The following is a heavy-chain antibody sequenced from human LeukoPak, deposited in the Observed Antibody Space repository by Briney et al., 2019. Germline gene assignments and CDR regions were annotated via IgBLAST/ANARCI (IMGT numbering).Heavy chain of an antibody. Sequence: GGSLRLSCAASGFTFSSFWMSWVRQAPGKGLECLANINQDGSEKYYVDSVKGRFTISRDNAKNSLYLQMNSLRAEDTAVYYCARPQLYNSGTSYTDYWGQGALVTVSS. V-gene: IGHV3-7*01. CDR2: INQDGSEK. CDR1: GFTFSSFW. D-gene: IGHD3-10*01. J-gene: IGHJ4*02. CDR3: ARPQLYNSGTSYTDY.